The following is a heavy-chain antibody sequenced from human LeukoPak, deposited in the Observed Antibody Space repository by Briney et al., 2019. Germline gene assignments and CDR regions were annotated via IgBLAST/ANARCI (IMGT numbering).Heavy chain of an antibody. CDR2: IKEDGSEE. Sequence: PGGSLRLSCAASGFTLCHYWMTWVHQAPGKGLEWVANIKEDGSEEYYVVSVKGRFTISRENDKNSLYLQMNSLRAGDTAVYYCARTYGSGDPFFDYWGQGTLVTVSS. CDR3: ARTYGSGDPFFDY. V-gene: IGHV3-7*01. J-gene: IGHJ4*02. D-gene: IGHD3-10*01. CDR1: GFTLCHYW.